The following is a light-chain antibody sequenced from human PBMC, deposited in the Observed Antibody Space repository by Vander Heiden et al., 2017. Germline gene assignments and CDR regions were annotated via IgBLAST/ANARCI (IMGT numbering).Light chain of an antibody. Sequence: EIVLTQSPATLSLSPGEGATLPCRASQSVSSDFAWYQHKPGQAPRLLIYEASNRATGIPGRVSGTGSGTDFTLTISSLEPEDSAVYYCQHRSGWLPGTFGPGTKVEIK. J-gene: IGKJ1*01. CDR2: EAS. CDR1: QSVSSD. V-gene: IGKV3-11*01. CDR3: QHRSGWLPGT.